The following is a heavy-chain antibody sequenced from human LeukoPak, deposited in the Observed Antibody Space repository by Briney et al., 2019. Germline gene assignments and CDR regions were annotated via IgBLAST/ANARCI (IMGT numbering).Heavy chain of an antibody. J-gene: IGHJ2*01. D-gene: IGHD2/OR15-2a*01. Sequence: GGSLRLSCAASGFTVTNNFMHWVRQAPGKGLEWVSVIYTGGDTYYADFVKGRFTISRDNSSNTLYLQMNSLSAEDTAVYYCAKRGSNYWYFDLWGRGTLVTVSS. CDR2: IYTGGDT. V-gene: IGHV3-53*01. CDR1: GFTVTNNF. CDR3: AKRGSNYWYFDL.